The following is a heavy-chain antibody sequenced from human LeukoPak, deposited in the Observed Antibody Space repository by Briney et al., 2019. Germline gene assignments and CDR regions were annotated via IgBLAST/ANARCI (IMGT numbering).Heavy chain of an antibody. CDR3: ARDRTIVVVPAAISYYYGMDV. Sequence: PSETLSLTCTVSGGSISSGGYYWSWIRQHPGKGLEWIGYIYYSGSTYYNPSLKSRVTISVDTSKNQFSLKLSSVTAADTAVYHCARDRTIVVVPAAISYYYGMDVWGQGTTVTVSS. V-gene: IGHV4-31*03. CDR2: IYYSGST. D-gene: IGHD2-2*01. CDR1: GGSISSGGYY. J-gene: IGHJ6*02.